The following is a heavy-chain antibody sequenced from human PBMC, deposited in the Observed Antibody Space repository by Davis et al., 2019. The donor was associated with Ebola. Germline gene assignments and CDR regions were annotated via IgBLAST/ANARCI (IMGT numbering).Heavy chain of an antibody. D-gene: IGHD1/OR15-1a*01. CDR2: IIPILGIA. CDR3: AKENILYHDAFDI. Sequence: AASVKVSCKASGGTFSSYAISWVRQAPGQGLEWMGRIIPILGIANYAQKFQGRVTITADKSTSTAYMELSSLRSEDTAVYYCAKENILYHDAFDIWGQGTMVTVSS. CDR1: GGTFSSYA. V-gene: IGHV1-69*04. J-gene: IGHJ3*02.